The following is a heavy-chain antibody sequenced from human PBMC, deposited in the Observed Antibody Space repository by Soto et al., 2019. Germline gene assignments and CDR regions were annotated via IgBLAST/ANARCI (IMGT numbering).Heavy chain of an antibody. J-gene: IGHJ5*02. CDR3: ARGVGSGTYYNQYNWFDP. CDR2: INTYNGNT. CDR1: GYTFTNYG. Sequence: ASVKVSCKASGYTFTNYGISWVRQAPGQGLEWMGWINTYNGNTNHAQKLQGRVTMTTDTSTSTAYMELRSLRSDDTAVYYCARGVGSGTYYNQYNWFDPWGQRTLVNVSS. D-gene: IGHD3-10*01. V-gene: IGHV1-18*01.